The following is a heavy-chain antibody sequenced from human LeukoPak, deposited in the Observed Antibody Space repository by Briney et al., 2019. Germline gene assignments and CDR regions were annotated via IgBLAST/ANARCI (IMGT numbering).Heavy chain of an antibody. CDR1: GFTFSSYW. Sequence: QTGGSLRLSCAASGFTFSSYWMSWVRQAPGKGLEWVANIKQDGSEKYYVDSMKGRFTISRDNAKNSLYLQMNSLRAEDTAVYYCARGFTVNYYDSSGFKDYWGQGTLVTVSS. D-gene: IGHD3-22*01. CDR3: ARGFTVNYYDSSGFKDY. J-gene: IGHJ4*02. V-gene: IGHV3-7*01. CDR2: IKQDGSEK.